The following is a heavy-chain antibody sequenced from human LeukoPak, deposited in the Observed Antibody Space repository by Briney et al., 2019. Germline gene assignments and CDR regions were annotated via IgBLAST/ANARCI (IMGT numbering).Heavy chain of an antibody. CDR3: ARERRTYYYDSSGYRNAFDI. Sequence: SETLSLTCTVSGDSISSTSYYWGWIRQPPGKGLEWIGSIYYSGRTYYNPSLKSRVTISVDTSKNQFSLKLSSVTAADTAVYYCARERRTYYYDSSGYRNAFDIWGQGTMVTVSS. V-gene: IGHV4-39*07. CDR1: GDSISSTSYY. J-gene: IGHJ3*02. D-gene: IGHD3-22*01. CDR2: IYYSGRT.